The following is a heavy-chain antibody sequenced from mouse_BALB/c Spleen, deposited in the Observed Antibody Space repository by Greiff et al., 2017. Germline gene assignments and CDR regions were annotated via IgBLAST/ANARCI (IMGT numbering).Heavy chain of an antibody. CDR3: ARGEVIYYYGSSYFDV. Sequence: EVQGVESGGGLVKPGGSLKLSCAASGFTFSSYAMSWVRQTPEKRLEWVASISSGGSTYYPDSVKGRFTISRDNARNILYLQMSSLRSEDTAMYYCARGEVIYYYGSSYFDVWGAGTTVTVSS. J-gene: IGHJ1*01. D-gene: IGHD1-1*01. CDR2: ISSGGST. CDR1: GFTFSSYA. V-gene: IGHV5-6-5*01.